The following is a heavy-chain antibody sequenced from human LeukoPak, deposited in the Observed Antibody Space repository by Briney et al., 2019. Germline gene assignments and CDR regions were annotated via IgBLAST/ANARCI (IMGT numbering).Heavy chain of an antibody. CDR3: ARRGGHSWDVGNWFDP. J-gene: IGHJ5*02. D-gene: IGHD6-13*01. CDR1: SESIRSTTF. CDR2: TSHAGIS. V-gene: IGHV4-39*01. Sequence: SETLSLTCSVSSESIRSTTFWGWIRQSPGMGLEWIASTSHAGISYYNPSLSSRVTVSADSSKNQFSLRLSSVTAADTAVYYCARRGGHSWDVGNWFDPWGQGTPVTVSS.